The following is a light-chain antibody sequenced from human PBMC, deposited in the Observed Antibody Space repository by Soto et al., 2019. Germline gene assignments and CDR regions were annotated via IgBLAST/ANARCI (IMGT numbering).Light chain of an antibody. CDR2: RND. V-gene: IGLV1-47*01. CDR1: SSNIGKNF. J-gene: IGLJ1*01. Sequence: QAVVTQPPSASGTPGQRVTISCXGASSNIGKNFVYWYQQLPRTTPKLLISRNDQRPSGVPERFSGSKSGTSASLAISGLRSEDEAEYYCAAWDDSLSGSYAFGTGTKLTVL. CDR3: AAWDDSLSGSYA.